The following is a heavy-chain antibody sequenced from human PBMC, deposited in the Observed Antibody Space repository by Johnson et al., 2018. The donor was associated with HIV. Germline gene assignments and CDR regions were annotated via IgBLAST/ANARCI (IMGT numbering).Heavy chain of an antibody. D-gene: IGHD3-22*01. Sequence: EVQLVVSGGGLVQPGGSLRLSCAASGFTFSSYAMSWVRQAPGMGLDWVPAICGSGGSTYYAAFAKGRFTLSRDNSKNTMELQMNSLRAEDTAVYYCAKEYYYDSSGFPDAFDIWGQGTMVTVSS. CDR1: GFTFSSYA. CDR2: ICGSGGST. J-gene: IGHJ3*02. CDR3: AKEYYYDSSGFPDAFDI. V-gene: IGHV3-23*04.